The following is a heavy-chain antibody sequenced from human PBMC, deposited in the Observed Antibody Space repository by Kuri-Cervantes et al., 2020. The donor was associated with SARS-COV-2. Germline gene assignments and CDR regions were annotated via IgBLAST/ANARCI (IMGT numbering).Heavy chain of an antibody. V-gene: IGHV1-2*02. CDR1: GYTFTGYY. CDR2: INPNSGGT. Sequence: ASVKVSCKASGYTFTGYYMHWVRQAPGQGLEWMGWINPNSGGTNYAQRFQGRVTMTRDTSISTAYMELSRLRSDDTAVYYCARERRVTTRFDYWGQGTMVTVSS. J-gene: IGHJ4*03. D-gene: IGHD4-11*01. CDR3: ARERRVTTRFDY.